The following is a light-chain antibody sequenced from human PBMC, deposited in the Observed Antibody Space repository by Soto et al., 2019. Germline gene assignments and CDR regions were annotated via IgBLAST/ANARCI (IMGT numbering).Light chain of an antibody. CDR3: CSFAGKYIYV. CDR1: SSDVGGYNY. CDR2: DVS. V-gene: IGLV2-11*01. Sequence: QSALTQPRSVSGSPGQSVTISCTGTSSDVGGYNYVSWYLQHPGKAPKVMIYDVSKRPSGVPDRYSGSKSGNTASLTIAGLQSEDEADYYCCSFAGKYIYVFGTGTKLTVL. J-gene: IGLJ1*01.